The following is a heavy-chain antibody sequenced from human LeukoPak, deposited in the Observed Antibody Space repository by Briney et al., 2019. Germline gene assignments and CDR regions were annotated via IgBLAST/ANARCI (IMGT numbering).Heavy chain of an antibody. J-gene: IGHJ5*02. CDR3: ARAQGSHSSSWYLPFPKRWFDP. CDR1: GGSISSGYYY. D-gene: IGHD6-13*01. V-gene: IGHV4-61*02. Sequence: PSQTLSLTCTVSGGSISSGYYYWSWIRQPAGKGLEWIGRIYTSGSTNYNPSLKSRVTISVDTSKNQFSLKLSSVTAADTAVYYCARAQGSHSSSWYLPFPKRWFDPWGQGTLVTVSS. CDR2: IYTSGST.